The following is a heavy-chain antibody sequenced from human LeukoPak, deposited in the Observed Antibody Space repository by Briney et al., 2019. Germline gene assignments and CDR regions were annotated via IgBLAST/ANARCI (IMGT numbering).Heavy chain of an antibody. CDR2: IKQDGSEK. Sequence: GGSLRLSCAASGFTFSSYWMSWVRQAPGKGLEWVANIKQDGSEKYYVDSVKGRFTIPRDNAKNSLYLQMNSLRAEDTAVYYCARGIRIAVAGNIDYWGQGTLVTVSS. D-gene: IGHD6-19*01. CDR3: ARGIRIAVAGNIDY. V-gene: IGHV3-7*04. J-gene: IGHJ4*02. CDR1: GFTFSSYW.